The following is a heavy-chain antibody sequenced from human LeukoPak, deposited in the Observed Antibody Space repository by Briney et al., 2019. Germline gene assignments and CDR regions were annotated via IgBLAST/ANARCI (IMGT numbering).Heavy chain of an antibody. Sequence: SETLSLTCPVSGGSISNYYYWTWIRQPPGKGLEWIGYVYYTGSTNFNPSLKSRVTMSLDTSRNQFSLKLTSLTAADTAVYYCARGAMATSPFFDYWGQGTLVTVSS. CDR1: GGSISNYY. CDR3: ARGAMATSPFFDY. D-gene: IGHD5-24*01. CDR2: VYYTGST. V-gene: IGHV4-59*01. J-gene: IGHJ4*02.